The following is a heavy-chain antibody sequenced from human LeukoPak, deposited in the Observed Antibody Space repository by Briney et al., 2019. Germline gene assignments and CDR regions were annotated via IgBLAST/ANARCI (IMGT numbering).Heavy chain of an antibody. CDR3: AKDKGYYGSGSYFCFDY. CDR1: GFTSSSYG. J-gene: IGHJ4*02. D-gene: IGHD3-10*01. V-gene: IGHV3-30*02. Sequence: PGGSLRLSCAASGFTSSSYGMHWVREAPGEGVERVAFIRYDGSNKYYADSVKGRFTISRDNSKNTLYLQMNSLRAEDTAVYYCAKDKGYYGSGSYFCFDYWGQGTLVTVSS. CDR2: IRYDGSNK.